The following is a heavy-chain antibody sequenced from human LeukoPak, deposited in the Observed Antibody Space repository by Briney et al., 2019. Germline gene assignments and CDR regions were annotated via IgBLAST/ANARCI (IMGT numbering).Heavy chain of an antibody. V-gene: IGHV1-3*04. D-gene: IGHD6-19*01. CDR3: AREPPVAGDHYYAMDV. CDR2: INTGNGNT. Sequence: ASVKVSCKASGYTFTTNALHWVRQAPGQSPEWLGWINTGNGNTKYSQIFQGRVTITTDTSASTVYMELSSLRSEDTAVYYCAREPPVAGDHYYAMDVWGQGTTVSVSS. J-gene: IGHJ6*02. CDR1: GYTFTTNA.